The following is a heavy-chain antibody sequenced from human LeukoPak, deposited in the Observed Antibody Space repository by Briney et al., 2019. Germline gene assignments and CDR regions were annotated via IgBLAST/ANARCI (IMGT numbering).Heavy chain of an antibody. V-gene: IGHV3-23*01. J-gene: IGHJ4*02. CDR1: GFTFSSYA. Sequence: GGSLRLSCAASGFTFSSYAMTGVRQAPGKGLEWVSTISDRGARTNYADSAKGRFTISRDNSMNTLYLQMNSLRADDTAVYYCASDYFLDYWGQGTLVTVSS. CDR2: ISDRGART. CDR3: ASDYFLDY. D-gene: IGHD6-25*01.